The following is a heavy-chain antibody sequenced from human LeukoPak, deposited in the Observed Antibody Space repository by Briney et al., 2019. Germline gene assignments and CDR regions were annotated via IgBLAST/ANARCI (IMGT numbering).Heavy chain of an antibody. CDR1: GYTFTSYW. J-gene: IGHJ4*02. Sequence: GESLKISCKVSGYTFTSYWIGWVRQMPGKGLEWMGIIYPGDSDTRYSPSFQGQVNISADKSISTAYLQWSSLKASDTAMYYCARHTDMRIPDYWGQGTQVTVSS. D-gene: IGHD3-16*01. CDR3: ARHTDMRIPDY. CDR2: IYPGDSDT. V-gene: IGHV5-51*01.